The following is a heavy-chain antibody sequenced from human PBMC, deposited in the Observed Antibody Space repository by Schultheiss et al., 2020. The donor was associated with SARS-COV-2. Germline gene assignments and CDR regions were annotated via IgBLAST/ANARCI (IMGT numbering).Heavy chain of an antibody. CDR3: AKGGVVGATVYFDY. V-gene: IGHV3-23*01. J-gene: IGHJ4*02. CDR2: ISGSGGST. D-gene: IGHD1-26*01. CDR1: GFTVSSNY. Sequence: GGSLRLSCAASGFTVSSNYMSWVRQAPGKGLEWVSVISGSGGSTYYADSVKGRFTISRDNSKNTLYLQMNSLRAEDTAVYYCAKGGVVGATVYFDYWGQGTLVTVSS.